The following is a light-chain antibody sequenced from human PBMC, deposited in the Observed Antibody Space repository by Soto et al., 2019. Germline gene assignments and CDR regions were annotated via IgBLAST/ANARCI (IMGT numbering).Light chain of an antibody. CDR2: EVS. V-gene: IGLV2-23*02. CDR3: CSYAGSCTDL. Sequence: QSVLTQPASVSGSPGQSITISCTGTSSDVGSYNLVSWYQQHPGKAPKLMIYEVSKRPTGVSNLFSGSKSGNTASLTISGIQAEEVSDYYCCSYAGSCTDLFGTGTKLTVL. J-gene: IGLJ1*01. CDR1: SSDVGSYNL.